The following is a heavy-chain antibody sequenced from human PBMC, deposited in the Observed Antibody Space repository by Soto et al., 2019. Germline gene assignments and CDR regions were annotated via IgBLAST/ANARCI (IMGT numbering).Heavy chain of an antibody. D-gene: IGHD5-12*01. Sequence: QLQLQESGSGLVKPSQTLSLTCAVSGGSISSGGYSWSWIRQPPGKGLEWIGYIYHSGSTYYNPSLETRVTISVDRSKNQSSLKLSSVTAADTAEYDCARVTYSGYPQFEYWGQGTLVTVSS. V-gene: IGHV4-30-2*01. J-gene: IGHJ4*02. CDR3: ARVTYSGYPQFEY. CDR1: GGSISSGGYS. CDR2: IYHSGST.